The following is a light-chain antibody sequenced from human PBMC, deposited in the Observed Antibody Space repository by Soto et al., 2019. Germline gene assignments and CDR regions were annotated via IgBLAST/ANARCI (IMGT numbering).Light chain of an antibody. CDR1: QNVNSW. CDR3: QQYDTYPLT. CDR2: KAS. Sequence: DIQMTQSHSTLSASVGDRVTITFRASQNVNSWFAWYQQKPGKAPKLLLYKASSLESGVPSRFSGSGSGREFTLTISSLQPDDFGTYYCQQYDTYPLTFGGGTKV. J-gene: IGKJ4*01. V-gene: IGKV1-5*03.